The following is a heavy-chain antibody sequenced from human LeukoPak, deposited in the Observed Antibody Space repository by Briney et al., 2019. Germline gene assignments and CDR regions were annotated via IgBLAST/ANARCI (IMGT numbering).Heavy chain of an antibody. CDR3: AIAYYDIFSFDY. V-gene: IGHV3-53*01. Sequence: PGGSLRLSCAASGFTVSSNYMSWVRQAPGKGLEWVSVIYSGGSTYYADSVKGRFTISRDNSKNTLYLQMNSLRAEDTAVYYCAIAYYDIFSFDYWGQGTLVTVSS. CDR2: IYSGGST. J-gene: IGHJ4*02. CDR1: GFTVSSNY. D-gene: IGHD3-9*01.